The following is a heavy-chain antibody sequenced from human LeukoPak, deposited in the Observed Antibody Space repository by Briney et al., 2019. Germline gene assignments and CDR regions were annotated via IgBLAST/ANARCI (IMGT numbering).Heavy chain of an antibody. CDR2: TVVGSGNT. CDR3: AAERYSGSCCWFDP. J-gene: IGHJ5*02. CDR1: GFNFATSA. V-gene: IGHV1-58*02. D-gene: IGHD1-26*01. Sequence: GTSVKVSCKTSGFNFATSAIQWVRQARGQRLEWVGWTVVGSGNTRYAQKLQERVTITTDMSTSTAYMELSSLTSEDTAVYYYAAERYSGSCCWFDPWGQGTLVTVSS.